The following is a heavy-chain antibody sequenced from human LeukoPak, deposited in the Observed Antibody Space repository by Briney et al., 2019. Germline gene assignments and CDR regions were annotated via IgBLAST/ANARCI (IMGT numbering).Heavy chain of an antibody. CDR3: SRSYCSGGSCYSGYYYGMDV. J-gene: IGHJ6*04. D-gene: IGHD2-15*01. CDR1: GFTFSSYG. CDR2: IWYDGNNK. V-gene: IGHV3-33*01. Sequence: PGRSLRLSCAASGFTFSSYGMHWVRQAPGKGLEWVALIWYDGNNKYYADSVKGRFTISRGNSKNMLYLQMNSLRAEDTAMFYLSRSYCSGGSCYSGYYYGMDVWGKGTTVTVSA.